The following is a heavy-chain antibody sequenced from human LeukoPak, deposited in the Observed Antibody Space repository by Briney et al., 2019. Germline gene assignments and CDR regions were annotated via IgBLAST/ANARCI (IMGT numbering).Heavy chain of an antibody. D-gene: IGHD3-3*01. J-gene: IGHJ4*02. CDR2: IKQDGSER. CDR3: ASNTIFGDYFDY. Sequence: GGSLRLSCAASGFTFSSYAMSWVRQAPGKGLEWVANIKQDGSERYYVDSVKGRFTISRDNAKNSLYLQMNSLRAEDTAVYYCASNTIFGDYFDYWGQGTLVTVSS. CDR1: GFTFSSYA. V-gene: IGHV3-7*01.